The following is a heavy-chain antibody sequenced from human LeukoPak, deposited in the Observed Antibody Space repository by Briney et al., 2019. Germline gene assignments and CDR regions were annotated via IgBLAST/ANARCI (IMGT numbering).Heavy chain of an antibody. Sequence: GGSLRLSCAASELILNRSWMNWVRHAPGKGLEWVANMDPSGNHKRYVDSVRGRFSISKDSPGTSFSLEMHSLRVEDTAIYYCAIWTSGNYWGQGSLVTVSS. D-gene: IGHD1-1*01. CDR2: MDPSGNHK. CDR3: AIWTSGNY. V-gene: IGHV3-7*01. CDR1: ELILNRSW. J-gene: IGHJ4*02.